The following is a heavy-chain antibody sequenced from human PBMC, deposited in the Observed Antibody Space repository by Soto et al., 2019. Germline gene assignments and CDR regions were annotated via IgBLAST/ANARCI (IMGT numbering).Heavy chain of an antibody. CDR2: ITPMFGTP. V-gene: IGHV1-69*01. Sequence: QVQLVQSGAEVKKPGSSVKVSCKASGGTFSRYTITWVRQAPGQGREWMGGITPMFGTPNYAQKFQGRVTITADESTSTAYMELISLRSEDTAMYYCARDGTLYDSGAYYYPYWGQGTLVTVSS. CDR3: ARDGTLYDSGAYYYPY. CDR1: GGTFSRYT. J-gene: IGHJ4*02. D-gene: IGHD3-22*01.